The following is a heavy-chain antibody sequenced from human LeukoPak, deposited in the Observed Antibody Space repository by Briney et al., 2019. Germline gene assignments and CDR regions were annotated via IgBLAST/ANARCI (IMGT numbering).Heavy chain of an antibody. V-gene: IGHV4-39*07. J-gene: IGHJ4*02. CDR2: INHSGST. CDR3: ASLRSGRDGYNYLYYFDY. D-gene: IGHD5-24*01. CDR1: GGSISSGGYY. Sequence: PSETLSLTCTVSGGSISSGGYYWSWIRQPPGKGLEWIGEINHSGSTNYNPSLKSRVTISVDTSKNQFSLKLSSVTAADTAVYYCASLRSGRDGYNYLYYFDYWGQGTLVTVSS.